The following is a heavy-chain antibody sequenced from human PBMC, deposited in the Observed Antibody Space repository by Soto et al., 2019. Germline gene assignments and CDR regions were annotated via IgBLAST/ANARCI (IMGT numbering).Heavy chain of an antibody. Sequence: GGSLRLSCAASGFTVSSNYMSWARQAPGKGLEWVSVIYSGGSTYYADSVKGRFTISRDNSKNTLYLQMNSLRAEDTAVYYCARDSGISSSWYVFDYWGQGTLVTVSS. V-gene: IGHV3-66*01. CDR1: GFTVSSNY. CDR3: ARDSGISSSWYVFDY. D-gene: IGHD6-13*01. CDR2: IYSGGST. J-gene: IGHJ4*02.